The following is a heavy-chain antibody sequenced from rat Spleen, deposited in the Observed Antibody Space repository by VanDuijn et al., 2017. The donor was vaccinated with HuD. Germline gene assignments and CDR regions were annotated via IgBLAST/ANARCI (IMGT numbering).Heavy chain of an antibody. CDR3: TRGTYFRH. J-gene: IGHJ2*01. Sequence: EVRLVESGGGLVQPGRSLKLSCAASGFTFSDYYMAWVRQAPTKGLEWVASISPSGGRTYYRGSVKGRFIISRDNVKSTLYLQMDSLRSEDTATYYCTRGTYFRHWGQGVMVTVSS. CDR1: GFTFSDYY. CDR2: ISPSGGRT. D-gene: IGHD4-6*01. V-gene: IGHV5-20*01.